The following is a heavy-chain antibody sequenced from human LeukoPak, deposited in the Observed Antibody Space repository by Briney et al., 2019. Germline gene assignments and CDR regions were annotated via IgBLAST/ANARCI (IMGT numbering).Heavy chain of an antibody. CDR2: INPNSGGT. CDR3: ARCQYYDFWSGYIRASYYYYMDV. CDR1: GYTFTGYY. D-gene: IGHD3-3*01. V-gene: IGHV1-2*02. J-gene: IGHJ6*03. Sequence: ASVKVSCKASGYTFTGYYMHWVRQAPGQGLEWMGWINPNSGGTNYAQKLQGRVTMTTDTSTSTAYMELRSLRSDDTAVYYCARCQYYDFWSGYIRASYYYYMDVWGKGTTVTVSS.